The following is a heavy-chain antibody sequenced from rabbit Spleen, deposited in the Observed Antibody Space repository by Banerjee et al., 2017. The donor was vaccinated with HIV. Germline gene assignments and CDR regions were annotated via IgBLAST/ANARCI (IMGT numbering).Heavy chain of an antibody. D-gene: IGHD6-1*01. V-gene: IGHV1S45*01. CDR1: GFDFSSNA. CDR3: AGRDPNYAYAYDL. J-gene: IGHJ4*01. CDR2: IYISSGSA. Sequence: QEQLTESGGGLVQPEGSLTLTCKASGFDFSSNAMCWVRQAPGKGLEWIGCIYISSGSAYYASWAKGRFTISKTSSTTVTLQMTSLTAADTATYFCAGRDPNYAYAYDLWGPGTLVTVS.